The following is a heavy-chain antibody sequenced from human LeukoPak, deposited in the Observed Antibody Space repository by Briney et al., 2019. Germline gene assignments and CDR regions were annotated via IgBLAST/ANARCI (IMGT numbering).Heavy chain of an antibody. CDR1: GFTFSSYS. CDR3: AREGAAGDY. D-gene: IGHD6-13*01. Sequence: GGSLRLSCAASGFTFSSYSMNWVRQAPGKGLEWVSSISGSSSYIYYADSVKGRLTISRDNAKNSLYLQMNSLRAEDTAVYYCAREGAAGDYWGQGTLVTVSS. J-gene: IGHJ4*02. CDR2: ISGSSSYI. V-gene: IGHV3-21*01.